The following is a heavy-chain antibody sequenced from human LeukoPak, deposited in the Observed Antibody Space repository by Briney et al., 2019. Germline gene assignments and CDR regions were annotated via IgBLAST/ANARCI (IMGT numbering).Heavy chain of an antibody. CDR3: ARLLRVGYCSTTTCNWFDP. Sequence: SETLSLTCTASGGSISTYYWGWIRQPPGKGLEWIGYIYYSGSTNYNPSLKSRVTISVDTSKNQFSLKLSSVTAADTAVYYCARLLRVGYCSTTTCNWFDPWGQGTLVTVSS. D-gene: IGHD2-2*03. CDR1: GGSISTYY. CDR2: IYYSGST. V-gene: IGHV4-59*01. J-gene: IGHJ5*02.